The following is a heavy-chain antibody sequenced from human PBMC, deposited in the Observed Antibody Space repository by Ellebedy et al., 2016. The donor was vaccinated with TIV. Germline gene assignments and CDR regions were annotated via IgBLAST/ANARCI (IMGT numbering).Heavy chain of an antibody. D-gene: IGHD3-3*01. J-gene: IGHJ6*02. CDR3: ARDKSRYYDFWSGYNDYYYGMDV. Sequence: AASVKVSCKASGYTFTSSGISWVRQAPGQGLEWMGWISAYNGNINYAQKLQGRVTMTTDTSTSTAYMELSSLRSEDTAVYYCARDKSRYYDFWSGYNDYYYGMDVWGQGTTVTVSS. CDR2: ISAYNGNI. CDR1: GYTFTSSG. V-gene: IGHV1-18*01.